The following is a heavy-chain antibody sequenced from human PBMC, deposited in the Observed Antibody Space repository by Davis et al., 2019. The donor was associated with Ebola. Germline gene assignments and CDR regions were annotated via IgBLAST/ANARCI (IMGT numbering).Heavy chain of an antibody. CDR2: IENDESVK. V-gene: IGHV3-30*02. D-gene: IGHD5-24*01. CDR3: ARDQVEIWGLDYYYGMDV. J-gene: IGHJ6*02. Sequence: GESLKISCAASGFIFSHYGMHWVRQAPGRGLEWVAFIENDESVKLYADSVKGRSTICRDNSKSTLCLEMNSLRPEDTAVYYCARDQVEIWGLDYYYGMDVWGQGTTVTVSS. CDR1: GFIFSHYG.